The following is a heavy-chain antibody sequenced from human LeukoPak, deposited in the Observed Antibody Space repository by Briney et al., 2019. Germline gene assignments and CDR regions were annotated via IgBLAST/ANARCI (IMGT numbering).Heavy chain of an antibody. J-gene: IGHJ4*02. CDR3: ARGSVWGSYRYAPNFDY. CDR1: GGSISSYY. CDR2: IYYSGST. D-gene: IGHD3-16*02. V-gene: IGHV4-59*12. Sequence: SETLSLTCTVSGGSISSYYWSWLRQPPGKGLEWIGYIYYSGSTNYNPSLKSRVTISVDTSKNQFSLKLSSVTAADTAVYYCARGSVWGSYRYAPNFDYWGQGTLVTVSS.